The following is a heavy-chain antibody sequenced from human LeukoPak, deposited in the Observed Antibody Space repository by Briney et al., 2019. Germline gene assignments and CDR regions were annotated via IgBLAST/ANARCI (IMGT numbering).Heavy chain of an antibody. CDR3: ATQRVVPAAISPYAFDI. J-gene: IGHJ3*02. CDR2: IYPGDSDT. D-gene: IGHD2-2*02. Sequence: GESLKISCKGSGYSFTSYWIGWVRQMPGKGLEWMGIIYPGDSDTRYSPSFQGQVTISADKSISTAYLQWSSLKASDTAMYYCATQRVVPAAISPYAFDIWGQGTMVTVSS. CDR1: GYSFTSYW. V-gene: IGHV5-51*01.